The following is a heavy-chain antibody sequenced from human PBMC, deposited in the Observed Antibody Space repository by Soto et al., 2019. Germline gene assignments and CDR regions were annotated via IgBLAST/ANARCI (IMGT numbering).Heavy chain of an antibody. J-gene: IGHJ4*02. Sequence: SETLSLTCPVSGGSISSGGYYWSWIRQHPGKGLEWIGYIYYSGRTYYNPSLKSRVTISVDTSKNQFSLKLSSVTAADTATHYCTKGAERTVQRFLDWVCGHWGQGTPVTVSS. CDR1: GGSISSGGYY. V-gene: IGHV4-31*03. CDR2: IYYSGRT. CDR3: TKGAERTVQRFLDWVCGH. D-gene: IGHD3-9*01.